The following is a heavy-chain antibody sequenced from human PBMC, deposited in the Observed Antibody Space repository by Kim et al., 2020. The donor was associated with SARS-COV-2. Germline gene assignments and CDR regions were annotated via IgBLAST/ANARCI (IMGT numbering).Heavy chain of an antibody. V-gene: IGHV1-2*04. J-gene: IGHJ6*02. CDR1: GYTFTGYY. CDR3: ARERKSIESAAGTYYYYGMDV. CDR2: INPNSGGT. Sequence: ASVKVSCKASGYTFTGYYMHWVRQAPGQGLEWMGWINPNSGGTNYAQKFQGWVTMTRDTSISTAYMELSRLRSDDTAVYYCARERKSIESAAGTYYYYGMDVWGQGTTVTVSS. D-gene: IGHD6-13*01.